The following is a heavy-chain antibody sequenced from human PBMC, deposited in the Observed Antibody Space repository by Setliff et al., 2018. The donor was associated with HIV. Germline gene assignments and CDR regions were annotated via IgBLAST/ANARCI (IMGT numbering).Heavy chain of an antibody. CDR1: GFTFSKYW. V-gene: IGHV3-7*03. J-gene: IGHJ4*02. D-gene: IGHD3-3*01. CDR2: IKEDGSTK. Sequence: PGGSLRLSCVASGFTFSKYWMSWVRQAPGKGLELVASIKEDGSTKYYADSVKGRFTVSRDNAKNSLYLQVNSLRAEDTAVYYCTANLLQFLGDYWGLGSLVTVSS. CDR3: TANLLQFLGDY.